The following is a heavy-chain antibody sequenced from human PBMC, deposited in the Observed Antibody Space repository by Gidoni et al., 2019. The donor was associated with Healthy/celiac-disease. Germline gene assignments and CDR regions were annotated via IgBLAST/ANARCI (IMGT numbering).Heavy chain of an antibody. CDR2: IYWDDDK. V-gene: IGHV2-5*02. CDR3: AHSVGYFDWLGIYFDY. J-gene: IGHJ4*02. Sequence: QITLKESGPTLVKPTQTLTLTFTFSGFSLSPTGVGVGWIREPPGKALEWLALIYWDDDKRYSPSLKSRLTITKDTSKNQVVLTMTNMDPVDTATYYCAHSVGYFDWLGIYFDYWGQGTLVTVSS. CDR1: GFSLSPTGVG. D-gene: IGHD3-9*01.